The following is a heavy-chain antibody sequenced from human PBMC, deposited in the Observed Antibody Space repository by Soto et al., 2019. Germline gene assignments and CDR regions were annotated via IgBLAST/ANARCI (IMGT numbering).Heavy chain of an antibody. CDR2: IYNGGST. V-gene: IGHV4-30-4*01. CDR1: GDSVSSVGLH. Sequence: SETLSLTCTVSGDSVSSVGLHWAWLRRPPGKGLEWIGYIYNGGSTYYRPSLESRMHMSLDATRNHYSLRLTSVTAADTAVYYCATNEKIPGVRAFFDYWGQGTLVTVSS. CDR3: ATNEKIPGVRAFFDY. D-gene: IGHD1-1*01. J-gene: IGHJ4*02.